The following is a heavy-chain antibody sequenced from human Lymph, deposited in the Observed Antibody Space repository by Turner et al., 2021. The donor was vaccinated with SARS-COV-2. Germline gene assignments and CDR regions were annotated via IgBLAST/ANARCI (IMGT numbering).Heavy chain of an antibody. V-gene: IGHV3-21*01. Sequence: EVQLVESGGGLVKLGGSLRLSCAASGFTFSSYSMNWVRQAPGKGLEWVSSISSRGSYIYYADSVKGRFTISRDNAKNSLYLQMNSLRADDTAVYYCAREKLGELFDYWGQGTLVTVSS. CDR1: GFTFSSYS. CDR3: AREKLGELFDY. D-gene: IGHD3-10*01. CDR2: ISSRGSYI. J-gene: IGHJ4*02.